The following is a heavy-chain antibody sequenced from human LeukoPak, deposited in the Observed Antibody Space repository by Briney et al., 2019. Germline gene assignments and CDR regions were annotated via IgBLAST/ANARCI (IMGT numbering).Heavy chain of an antibody. J-gene: IGHJ6*02. CDR2: IYSGGST. CDR3: ARGRYEISAAMDV. D-gene: IGHD5-12*01. Sequence: PGGSLRLSCAASGFTVSSNYMSWVRQAPGKGLEWVSVIYSGGSTNYADSVRGRFTISGDNSKNTLYLQMNSLRDEDTAVYYCARGRYEISAAMDVWGQGTTVTVSS. CDR1: GFTVSSNY. V-gene: IGHV3-53*01.